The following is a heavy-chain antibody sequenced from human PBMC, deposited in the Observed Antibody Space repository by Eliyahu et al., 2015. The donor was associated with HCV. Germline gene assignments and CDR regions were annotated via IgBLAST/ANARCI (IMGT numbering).Heavy chain of an antibody. J-gene: IGHJ6*02. CDR2: ISYDGSNK. CDR1: GFTFSSYA. Sequence: QVQLVESGGGVVQPGRSLRLSCAASGFTFSSYARHWVRQAPGKGLEWVAVISYDGSNKYYADSVKGRFTISRDNSKNTLYLQMNSLRAEDTAVYYCAKDVGVRSAYYYYGMDVWGQGTTVTVSS. CDR3: AKDVGVRSAYYYYGMDV. V-gene: IGHV3-30*18. D-gene: IGHD3-10*01.